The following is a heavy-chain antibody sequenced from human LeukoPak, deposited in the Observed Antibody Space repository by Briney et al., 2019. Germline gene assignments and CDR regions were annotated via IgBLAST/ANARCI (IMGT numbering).Heavy chain of an antibody. CDR3: ARDDIAARRMGY. V-gene: IGHV1-2*02. CDR1: GYTFTGYY. Sequence: ASVTVSCKASGYTFTGYYMHWVRQAPGQGLEWMGWINPNSGGTNYAQKFQGRVTLTRDTSISTAYMELSRLKSDDTAVYYCARDDIAARRMGYWGQGTLVTVSS. CDR2: INPNSGGT. D-gene: IGHD6-6*01. J-gene: IGHJ4*02.